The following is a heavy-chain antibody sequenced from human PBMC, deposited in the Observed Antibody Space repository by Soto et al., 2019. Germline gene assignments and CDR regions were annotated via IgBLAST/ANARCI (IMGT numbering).Heavy chain of an antibody. CDR2: IYWDDDK. CDR3: AHQEEWLAPFDY. D-gene: IGHD6-19*01. J-gene: IGHJ4*02. Sequence: QITLKESGPTLVKPTQTLTLTCTFSGFSLSTSGVGVGWIRQPPGKALEWLALIYWDDDKRYSPSLKSRLTITKDTSKNQVVLTMTNLDPVDTATYYCAHQEEWLAPFDYWGQGTLVTVSS. V-gene: IGHV2-5*02. CDR1: GFSLSTSGVG.